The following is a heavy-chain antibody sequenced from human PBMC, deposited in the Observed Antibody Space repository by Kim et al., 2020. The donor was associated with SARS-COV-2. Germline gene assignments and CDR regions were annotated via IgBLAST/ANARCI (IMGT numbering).Heavy chain of an antibody. CDR1: GGSVSSGSYY. Sequence: SETLSLTCTVSGGSVSSGSYYWSWIRQPPGKGLEWIGYIYYSGSTNYNPSLKSRVTISVDTSKNQFSLKLSSVTAADTAVYYCARGFGGGGGVRSHGQWLVRSWFDPWGQGTLVTVSS. CDR3: ARGFGGGGGVRSHGQWLVRSWFDP. D-gene: IGHD6-19*01. CDR2: IYYSGST. J-gene: IGHJ5*02. V-gene: IGHV4-61*01.